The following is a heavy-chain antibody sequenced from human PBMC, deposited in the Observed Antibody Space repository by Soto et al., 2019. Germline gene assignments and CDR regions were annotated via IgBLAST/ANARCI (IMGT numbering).Heavy chain of an antibody. Sequence: SETLSLTCTVSGDSVSSYFWTWIRQPPGKEMEWIDYVFYTGGTNYNPSLRGRATISLHTSRNQFSLNLTSVTAADTAVYYCARGNQLVFNYWGQGILVTVSS. CDR1: GDSVSSYF. J-gene: IGHJ4*02. CDR3: ARGNQLVFNY. V-gene: IGHV4-59*02. CDR2: VFYTGGT.